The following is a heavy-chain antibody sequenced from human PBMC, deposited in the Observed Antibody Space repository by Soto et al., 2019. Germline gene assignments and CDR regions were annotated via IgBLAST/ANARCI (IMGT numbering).Heavy chain of an antibody. CDR1: GDSFTSFW. D-gene: IGHD6-19*01. V-gene: IGHV5-51*01. CDR3: VRQHPFNSGGYSN. Sequence: GASLKISCKVSGDSFTSFWIGWVRQMPGKGLEWLGVIYPRDSETRYNPSFQGQLTISADKSINTAYRQWSSLRASDTSSYYCVRQHPFNSGGYSNWGQGTLVTVSS. CDR2: IYPRDSET. J-gene: IGHJ4*02.